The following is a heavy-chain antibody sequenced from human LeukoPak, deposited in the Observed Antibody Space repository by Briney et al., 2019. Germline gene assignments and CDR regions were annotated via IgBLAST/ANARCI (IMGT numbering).Heavy chain of an antibody. D-gene: IGHD2-15*01. Sequence: PGGSLRLSCAVSGFTFKLYWMHWVRQAPGKGPVWVSRINDDGSDTTYADSVKGRFTISRDDAKNMLFLQMNSLGAEDTAVYYCVRGGPSTWSWGQGTLVTVSS. CDR2: INDDGSDT. V-gene: IGHV3-74*01. CDR1: GFTFKLYW. CDR3: VRGGPSTWS. J-gene: IGHJ5*02.